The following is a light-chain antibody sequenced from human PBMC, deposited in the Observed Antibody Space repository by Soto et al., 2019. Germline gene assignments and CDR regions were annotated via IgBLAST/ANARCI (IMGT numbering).Light chain of an antibody. CDR2: GAS. V-gene: IGKV3-15*01. J-gene: IGKJ2*01. CDR3: QQYHNWPRGT. CDR1: QSVSSN. Sequence: EIVMTQSPATLSVSPGERATLSCRASQSVSSNLAWYQQKPGQAPRLLIYGASTRATGIPARFSGSGSGTEFTLTISSLQSEDLAVYYCQQYHNWPRGTFGQGTKVDIK.